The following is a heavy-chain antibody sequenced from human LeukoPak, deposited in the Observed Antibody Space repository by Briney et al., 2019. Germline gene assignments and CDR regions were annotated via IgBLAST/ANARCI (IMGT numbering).Heavy chain of an antibody. V-gene: IGHV1-24*01. CDR2: FEPEDGET. D-gene: IGHD3-3*01. CDR1: GYTLTELS. CDR3: ATGRIFGVVIGVHRRDYYGMDV. Sequence: ASVKVSCKVSGYTLTELSMHWVRQAPGKGLEWMGGFEPEDGETIYAQKFQGRVTMTEDTSTDTAYMELSSLRSEDTAVYYCATGRIFGVVIGVHRRDYYGMDVWGQGTTVTVSS. J-gene: IGHJ6*02.